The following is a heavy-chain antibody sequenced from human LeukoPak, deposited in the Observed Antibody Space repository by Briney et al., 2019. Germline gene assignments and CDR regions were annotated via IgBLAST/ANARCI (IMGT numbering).Heavy chain of an antibody. Sequence: GGSLRLSCAASGSTFSKYWMHWVRQAPGKGLVWVSRINSDGSSTTYADSVKGRFTISRDNAKNTLYLQMNSLRAEDTAIYYCASPRGNWYFDLWGRGTLVTVSS. CDR1: GSTFSKYW. V-gene: IGHV3-74*01. CDR2: INSDGSST. CDR3: ASPRGNWYFDL. J-gene: IGHJ2*01. D-gene: IGHD3-10*01.